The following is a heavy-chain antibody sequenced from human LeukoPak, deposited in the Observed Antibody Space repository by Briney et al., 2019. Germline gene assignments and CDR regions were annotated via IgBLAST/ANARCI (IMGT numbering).Heavy chain of an antibody. CDR1: GYTFTSDA. Sequence: ASVKVSCKASGYTFTSDAMNWVRQAPGQWLEWMGGINTNTGNPTYAQGFTGRFVFSLDTSVSTAYLQISSLKAEDTAVYYCAREGGYSSSWSRLGMDVWGQGTTVTVSS. J-gene: IGHJ6*02. V-gene: IGHV7-4-1*02. CDR3: AREGGYSSSWSRLGMDV. D-gene: IGHD6-13*01. CDR2: INTNTGNP.